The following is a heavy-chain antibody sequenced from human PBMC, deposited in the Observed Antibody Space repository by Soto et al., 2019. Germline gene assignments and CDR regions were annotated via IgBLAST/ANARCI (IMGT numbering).Heavy chain of an antibody. V-gene: IGHV3-21*01. D-gene: IGHD1-1*01. CDR2: ISSSSSYI. Sequence: GGSLRLSCAASGFTFSSYSMNWVRQAPGKGLEWVSSISSSSSYIYYADSVKGRFTISRDNAKNSLYLQMNSLRAEDTAVYYCASLCTWNPRGHYYYGMDVGGQGTTVTDS. CDR3: ASLCTWNPRGHYYYGMDV. CDR1: GFTFSSYS. J-gene: IGHJ6*02.